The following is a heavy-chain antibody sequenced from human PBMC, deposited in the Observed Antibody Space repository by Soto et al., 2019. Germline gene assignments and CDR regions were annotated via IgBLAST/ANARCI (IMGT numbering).Heavy chain of an antibody. J-gene: IGHJ5*02. CDR1: GYTFSRYG. CDR2: ISAYNGNT. Sequence: QVQLVQSGAEVKKPGASVKVSCKASGYTFSRYGISWVRQAPGQGLEWMGRISAYNGNTNYAQKLQGMVTMTTATSTSTAYMELMRVRSDDTAVYYCARDRGYNWNYGWFDPWGQGTLVTVSS. V-gene: IGHV1-18*01. CDR3: ARDRGYNWNYGWFDP. D-gene: IGHD1-7*01.